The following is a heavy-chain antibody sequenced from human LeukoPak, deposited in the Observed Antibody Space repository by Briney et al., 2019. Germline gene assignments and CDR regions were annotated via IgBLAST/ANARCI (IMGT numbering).Heavy chain of an antibody. CDR2: INDNGGQR. Sequence: PGGSLRLSCAASGFAFKNYAMTWVRQAPGKGLQWVSNINDNGGQRHYADSVKGRFTISRDNSKNTLFLQMDNLRAEDTAVYYCAKTQWKVGATDYFDYWGHGILVTVSS. V-gene: IGHV3-23*01. CDR1: GFAFKNYA. D-gene: IGHD1-26*01. CDR3: AKTQWKVGATDYFDY. J-gene: IGHJ4*01.